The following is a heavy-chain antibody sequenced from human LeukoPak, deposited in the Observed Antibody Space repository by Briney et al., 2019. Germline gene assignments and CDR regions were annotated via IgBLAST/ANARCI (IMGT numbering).Heavy chain of an antibody. Sequence: TSETLSLTCTVSGGSISSSSYYWGWIRQPPGKGLEWIGSIYYSGSTYYNPSLKSRVTISVDTSKNQFSLKLSSVTAADTAVYYCVRHGGKIWFGELTYYFDYWGQGTLVTVSS. V-gene: IGHV4-39*01. CDR2: IYYSGST. J-gene: IGHJ4*02. CDR1: GGSISSSSYY. CDR3: VRHGGKIWFGELTYYFDY. D-gene: IGHD3-10*01.